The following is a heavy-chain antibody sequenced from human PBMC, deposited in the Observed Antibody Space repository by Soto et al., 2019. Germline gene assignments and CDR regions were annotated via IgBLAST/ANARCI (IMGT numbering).Heavy chain of an antibody. CDR1: GDSISSYY. CDR3: ARDLVVGQQLVQYYYYGMDV. J-gene: IGHJ6*02. CDR2: IWYDGSNK. D-gene: IGHD6-13*01. V-gene: IGHV3-33*08. Sequence: LSLTCTVSGDSISSYYWSWIRQTPGKGLEWVAVIWYDGSNKYYADSVKGRFTISRDNSKNTLYLQMNSLRAEDTAVYYCARDLVVGQQLVQYYYYGMDVWGQGTTVTVSS.